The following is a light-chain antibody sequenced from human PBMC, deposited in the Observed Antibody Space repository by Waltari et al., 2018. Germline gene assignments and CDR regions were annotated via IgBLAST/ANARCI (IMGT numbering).Light chain of an antibody. V-gene: IGKV3-20*01. CDR1: QSVSSIY. Sequence: EIVLKHSPGTLSLSPGERATLSCRAIQSVSSIYLAWYQQKPGQAPRLLIYGASSRATGIPDRFGGSGSGTDFTLTINRLEPEDFAVYYCQQYGSSPFTFGPGTKVDIK. CDR3: QQYGSSPFT. J-gene: IGKJ3*01. CDR2: GAS.